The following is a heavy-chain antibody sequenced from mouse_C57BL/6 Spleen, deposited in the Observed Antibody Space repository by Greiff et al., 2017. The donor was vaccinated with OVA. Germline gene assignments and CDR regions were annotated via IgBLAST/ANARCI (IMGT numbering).Heavy chain of an antibody. CDR1: GFSFNTYA. V-gene: IGHV10-1*01. J-gene: IGHJ4*01. CDR3: VRRFDGYYDYYAMDY. CDR2: IRSKSNNYAT. D-gene: IGHD2-3*01. Sequence: EVQLVESGGGLVQPKGSLKLSCAASGFSFNTYAMNWVRQAPGKGLEWVARIRSKSNNYATYYADSVKDRFTISRDDSESMLYLQMNNLKTEDTAMYYGVRRFDGYYDYYAMDYWGQGTSVTVSS.